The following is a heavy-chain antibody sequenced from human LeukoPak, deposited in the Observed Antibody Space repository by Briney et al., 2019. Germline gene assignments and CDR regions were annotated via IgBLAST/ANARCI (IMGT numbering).Heavy chain of an antibody. CDR1: GSSISSNKYY. CDR3: ASRLRDPDGDWFDP. CDR2: IYYSGST. Sequence: SETLSLTCTVSGSSISSNKYYWGWIRQPPGKGLEWIGSIYYSGSTYYNPSLKSRVTISVDTSKNQFSLKLSSVTAADTAVYYCASRLRDPDGDWFDPWGQGTLVTVSS. J-gene: IGHJ5*02. V-gene: IGHV4-39*01. D-gene: IGHD4-17*01.